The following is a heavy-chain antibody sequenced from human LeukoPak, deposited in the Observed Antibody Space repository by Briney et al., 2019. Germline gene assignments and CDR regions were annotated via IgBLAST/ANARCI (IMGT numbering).Heavy chain of an antibody. CDR2: INHSGST. CDR1: GGSFSGYY. Sequence: SETLSLTCAVYGGSFSGYYWSCIRQPPGKGLEWMGEINHSGSTNYNPSLQSRVTISLDTSKNQFSLKLSSVTDADTAVYYCASRRSSKSRYYYYYMDVWGKGTTVTVSS. CDR3: ASRRSSKSRYYYYYMDV. D-gene: IGHD6-13*01. V-gene: IGHV4-34*01. J-gene: IGHJ6*03.